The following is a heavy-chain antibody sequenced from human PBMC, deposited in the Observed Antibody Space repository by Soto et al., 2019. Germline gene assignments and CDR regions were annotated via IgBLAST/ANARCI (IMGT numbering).Heavy chain of an antibody. Sequence: PGGSLRLSCAASGFTVSSSQMTWVRQAPGKALEWVSLIFIGGTTQYAVSVKGRFTISRDYSRNTVFLQMNSLRAEDTAVYYCARDTTYGEPNYFDYWGQGTLVTVSS. D-gene: IGHD4-17*01. J-gene: IGHJ4*02. CDR1: GFTVSSSQ. CDR2: IFIGGTT. CDR3: ARDTTYGEPNYFDY. V-gene: IGHV3-53*01.